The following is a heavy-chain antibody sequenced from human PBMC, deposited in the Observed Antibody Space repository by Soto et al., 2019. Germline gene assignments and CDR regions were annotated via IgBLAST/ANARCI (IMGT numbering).Heavy chain of an antibody. Sequence: QVQLQESGPGLVKPSGTLSLTCAVSGASISPNNWWSWVRQPPGKGLEWIGEIYHSGNTNYNPSLKSRLTLSVDKSNNQFSLKLSSVTAADTAVYYCERGPSTNYYLDSWGQGTLVTVSS. CDR2: IYHSGNT. CDR3: ERGPSTNYYLDS. CDR1: GASISPNNW. D-gene: IGHD1-1*01. J-gene: IGHJ4*02. V-gene: IGHV4-4*02.